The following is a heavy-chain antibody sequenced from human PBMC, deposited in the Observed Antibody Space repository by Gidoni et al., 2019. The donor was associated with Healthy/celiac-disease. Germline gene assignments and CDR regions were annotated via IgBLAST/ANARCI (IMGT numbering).Heavy chain of an antibody. CDR1: GFTFSSYG. V-gene: IGHV3-30*18. D-gene: IGHD6-19*01. J-gene: IGHJ4*02. CDR2: ISYDGSNK. Sequence: QVQLVESGGGVVQPGRSLRLSCAASGFTFSSYGMHWVRQAPGKGLEWVAVISYDGSNKYYADSGKGRFTISRDNSKNTLYLQMNSLRAEDTAVYYCAKDGYSSGWYGDYWGQGTLVTVSS. CDR3: AKDGYSSGWYGDY.